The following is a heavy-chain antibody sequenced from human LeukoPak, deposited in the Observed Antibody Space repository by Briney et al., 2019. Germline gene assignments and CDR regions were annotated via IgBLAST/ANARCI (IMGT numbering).Heavy chain of an antibody. D-gene: IGHD1-26*01. CDR2: INGDGGST. Sequence: GGSLRLSCATSGFAFDHYAMHWVRQAPGKGLEWVSLINGDGGSTYYADSVKGRFTISRDNRKNSLYLQVNSLKTEDTALYYCARYNGPFDYWGQGTLVTVSS. CDR3: ARYNGPFDY. V-gene: IGHV3-43*02. CDR1: GFAFDHYA. J-gene: IGHJ4*02.